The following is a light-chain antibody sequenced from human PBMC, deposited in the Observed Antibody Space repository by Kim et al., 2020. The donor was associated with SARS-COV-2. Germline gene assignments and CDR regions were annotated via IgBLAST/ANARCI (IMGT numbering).Light chain of an antibody. V-gene: IGKV3-20*01. J-gene: IGKJ1*01. CDR3: QQYGSSRWT. CDR2: GSS. Sequence: STGERATLSCRASTGVSSSYLAWYQQKPGQAPRLLIYGSSSRATGIPDRFSGSGSGTDFTLTISRLEPEDFAVYYCQQYGSSRWTFGQGTKVDIK. CDR1: TGVSSSY.